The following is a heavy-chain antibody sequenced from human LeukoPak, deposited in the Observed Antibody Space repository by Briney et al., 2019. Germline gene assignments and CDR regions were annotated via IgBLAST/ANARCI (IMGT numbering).Heavy chain of an antibody. D-gene: IGHD2-15*01. CDR2: IIPILGIA. Sequence: SVKVSCKASGGTFSSYAISWVRQAPGQGLEWMGRIIPILGIANYAQKFQVRVTITADKSTSTAYMELSSLRSEDTAVYYCARGYYCSGGSCGWFDPWGQGTLVTVSS. V-gene: IGHV1-69*04. J-gene: IGHJ5*02. CDR1: GGTFSSYA. CDR3: ARGYYCSGGSCGWFDP.